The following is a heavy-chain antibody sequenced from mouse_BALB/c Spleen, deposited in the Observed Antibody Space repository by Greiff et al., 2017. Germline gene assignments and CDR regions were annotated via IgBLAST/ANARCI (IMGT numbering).Heavy chain of an antibody. CDR2: IYPGSGST. Sequence: VQLQQSGPELVKPGASVKMSCKASGYTFTDYVISWVKQRTGQGLEWIGEIYPGSGSTYYNEKFKGKATLTADTSSSTAYMQLSSLTSEDSAVYFCARRGYGNPWFAYWGQGTLVTVSA. D-gene: IGHD2-10*02. V-gene: IGHV1-83*01. CDR1: GYTFTDYV. J-gene: IGHJ3*01. CDR3: ARRGYGNPWFAY.